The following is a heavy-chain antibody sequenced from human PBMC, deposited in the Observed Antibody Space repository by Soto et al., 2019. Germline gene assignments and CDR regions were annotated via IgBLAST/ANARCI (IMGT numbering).Heavy chain of an antibody. CDR3: TTDQVVGYCSSTSCYVNY. J-gene: IGHJ4*02. CDR1: GFTFSNAW. V-gene: IGHV3-15*07. CDR2: IKSKTDGGTT. D-gene: IGHD2-2*01. Sequence: GGSLRLSCAASGFTFSNAWMNWVRQAPGKGLEWVGRIKSKTDGGTTDYAAPVKGRFTISRDDSKNTLYLQMNSLKTEDTAVYYCTTDQVVGYCSSTSCYVNYWGQGTLVTVSS.